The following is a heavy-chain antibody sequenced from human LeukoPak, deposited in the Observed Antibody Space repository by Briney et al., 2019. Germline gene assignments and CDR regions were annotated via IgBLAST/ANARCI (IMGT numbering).Heavy chain of an antibody. CDR3: ARAWSSGF. D-gene: IGHD3-10*01. J-gene: IGHJ4*02. CDR2: ISGSGGST. V-gene: IGHV3-23*01. CDR1: GFTFNNYA. Sequence: GGSLRLSCAASGFTFNNYAMSWVRQAPGKGLQWVSAISGSGGSTYYADSVKGRFTISRDNAKNSLYLQMNSLRAEDTAVYYCARAWSSGFWGQGTLVTVSS.